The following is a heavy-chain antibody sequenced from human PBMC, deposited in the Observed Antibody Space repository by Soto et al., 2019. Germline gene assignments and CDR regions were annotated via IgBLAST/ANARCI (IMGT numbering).Heavy chain of an antibody. CDR2: IYYSGGT. Sequence: PSETLSLTCTVSGGSISSSSYYWGWIRQPPGKGLEWIGSIYYSGGTYYNPSLKSRVTISVDTSKNQFSLKLSSVTAADTAVYHCLRAAAGTGDWFDPWGQGTLVTVSS. J-gene: IGHJ5*02. D-gene: IGHD6-13*01. V-gene: IGHV4-39*01. CDR1: GGSISSSSYY. CDR3: LRAAAGTGDWFDP.